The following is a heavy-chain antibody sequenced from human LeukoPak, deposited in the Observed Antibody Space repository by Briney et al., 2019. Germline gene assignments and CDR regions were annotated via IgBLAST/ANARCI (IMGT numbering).Heavy chain of an antibody. CDR3: VRQDYDSSIFYI. CDR2: IRGSSGSI. J-gene: IGHJ3*02. CDR1: GFTFSVYS. Sequence: GRSLRLSWAASGFTFSVYSMNWVRQAPGRGLEWVSSIRGSSGSIYYAGSLEGRLTISRDHANNPPFLQMGRLRATDPAVNHRVRQDYDSSIFYIWGQRALVSVSS. D-gene: IGHD3-3*01. V-gene: IGHV3-21*01.